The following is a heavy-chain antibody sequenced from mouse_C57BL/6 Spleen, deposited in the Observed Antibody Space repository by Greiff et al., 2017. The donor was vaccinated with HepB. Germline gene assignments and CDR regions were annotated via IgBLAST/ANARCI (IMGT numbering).Heavy chain of an antibody. CDR3: ARSAYDGSSYWFAY. Sequence: VQLQQSGAELVMPGASVKLSCKASGYTFTSYWMHWVKQRPGQGLEWIGEIDSSDSYTNYNQKFKGKSTLTVDKSSSTAYMQLSSLTSEDSSVYYCARSAYDGSSYWFAYWGQGTLVTVSA. V-gene: IGHV1-69*01. CDR1: GYTFTSYW. J-gene: IGHJ3*01. CDR2: IDSSDSYT. D-gene: IGHD1-1*01.